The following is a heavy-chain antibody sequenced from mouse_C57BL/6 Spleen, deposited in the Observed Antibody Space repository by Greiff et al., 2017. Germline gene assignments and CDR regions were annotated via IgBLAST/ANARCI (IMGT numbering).Heavy chain of an antibody. V-gene: IGHV14-4*01. J-gene: IGHJ3*01. Sequence: VQLQQSGAELVRPGASVKLSCTASGFNIKDDYMHWVKQRPEPGLEWIGWIDPENGDTEYASKFQGKATITADTSSNTAYLQLSSLTSEDTAVYYSTTAQGFAYWGQGTLVTVSA. CDR1: GFNIKDDY. CDR3: TTAQGFAY. CDR2: IDPENGDT.